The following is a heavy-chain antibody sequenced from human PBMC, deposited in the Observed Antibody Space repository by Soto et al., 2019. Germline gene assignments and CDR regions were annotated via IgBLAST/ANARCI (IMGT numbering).Heavy chain of an antibody. Sequence: EVQLLESGGGLVQPGGSLRLSCAASGFTFSSYAMNWVRQAPGKGLEWGSAISGSGGSTYYADSVKGRLTISRDSSKNTLYLQMNSLRAEDTAVYYCAKGNSWSPALVLDIWGQGTMVTVSS. CDR2: ISGSGGST. V-gene: IGHV3-23*01. D-gene: IGHD1-7*01. J-gene: IGHJ3*02. CDR3: AKGNSWSPALVLDI. CDR1: GFTFSSYA.